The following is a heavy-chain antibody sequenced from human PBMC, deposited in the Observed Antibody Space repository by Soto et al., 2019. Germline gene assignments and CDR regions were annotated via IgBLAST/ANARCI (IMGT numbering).Heavy chain of an antibody. CDR1: GFTFSSYG. D-gene: IGHD6-13*01. CDR3: VRVSKLSGSSWYPYFDY. J-gene: IGHJ4*02. Sequence: GGSLRLSCAASGFTFSSYGMHWVRQAPGKGLEWVAVIWYDGSNKYYADSVKGRFTISRDNSKNTLYLQMNSLRAEDTAVYYCVRVSKLSGSSWYPYFDYWGQGTLVTVSS. CDR2: IWYDGSNK. V-gene: IGHV3-33*08.